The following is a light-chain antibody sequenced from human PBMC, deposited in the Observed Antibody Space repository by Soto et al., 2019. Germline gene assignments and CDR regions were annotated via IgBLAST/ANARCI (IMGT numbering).Light chain of an antibody. J-gene: IGLJ2*01. Sequence: QSVLTQPPSVSGAPGQRVAISCTGSNSNIGAGHAVQWYQQPPGTAPKLLIFDNNRRPSGVPVRFSGSRSATSASLAITGLQAEDEADYYCQSYDNDLRVVFGGGTKLTVL. CDR2: DNN. V-gene: IGLV1-40*01. CDR3: QSYDNDLRVV. CDR1: NSNIGAGHA.